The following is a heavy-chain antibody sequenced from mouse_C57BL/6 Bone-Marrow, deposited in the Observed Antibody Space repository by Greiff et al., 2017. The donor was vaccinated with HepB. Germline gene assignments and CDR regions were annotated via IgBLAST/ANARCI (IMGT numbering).Heavy chain of an antibody. D-gene: IGHD1-1*01. J-gene: IGHJ4*01. CDR1: GYTFTDYY. CDR2: INPNNGGT. V-gene: IGHV1-26*01. Sequence: EVQLQQSGPELVKPGASVKISCKASGYTFTDYYMNWVKQSHGKSLEWIGDINPNNGGTSYNQKFKGKATLTVDKSSSTAYMERRSLTSEDSAVYYCALTTGYAMDYWGQGTSVTVSS. CDR3: ALTTGYAMDY.